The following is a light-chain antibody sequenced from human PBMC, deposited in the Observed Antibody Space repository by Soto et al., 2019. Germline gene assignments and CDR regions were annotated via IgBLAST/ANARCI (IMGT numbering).Light chain of an antibody. V-gene: IGKV2-28*01. CDR2: RGS. J-gene: IGKJ1*01. CDR1: QSLLHSNGNHS. Sequence: DIVMTQSPLSLPVTPGEPASISCRSSQSLLHSNGNHSLDWYLQKPGQSPQLLIYRGSYRASGVPDRFSGSGSGTDFTLKISRVEAEDVGVYYCMQSQQSPWTFGQGTKMEMK. CDR3: MQSQQSPWT.